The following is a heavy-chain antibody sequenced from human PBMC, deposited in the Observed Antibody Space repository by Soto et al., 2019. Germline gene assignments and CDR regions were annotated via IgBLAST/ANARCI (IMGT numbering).Heavy chain of an antibody. V-gene: IGHV4-39*01. CDR3: ARRLYYDSSGFEGGGMDV. CDR2: IYYSGST. CDR1: GGSISSSSYY. D-gene: IGHD3-22*01. Sequence: SETLSLTCTVSGGSISSSSYYWGWIRQPPGKGLEWIGSIYYSGSTYYNPSLKGRVTISVDTSKNQFSLKLSSVTAADTAVYYCARRLYYDSSGFEGGGMDVWGQGTTVTVSS. J-gene: IGHJ6*02.